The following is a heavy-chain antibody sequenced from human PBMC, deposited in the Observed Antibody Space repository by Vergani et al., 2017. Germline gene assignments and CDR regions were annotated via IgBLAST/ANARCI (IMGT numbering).Heavy chain of an antibody. J-gene: IGHJ3*02. CDR3: ARGPLTGTTTGDAFDI. D-gene: IGHD1-20*01. CDR2: IYYSGST. V-gene: IGHV4-61*05. CDR1: GGSISSSSYY. Sequence: QLQLQESGPGLVKPSETLSLTCTVSGGSISSSSYYWGWIRQPPGKGLEWIGYIYYSGSTNYNPSLKSRVTISVDTSKNQFSLKLSSVTAADTAVYYCARGPLTGTTTGDAFDIWGQGTMVTVSS.